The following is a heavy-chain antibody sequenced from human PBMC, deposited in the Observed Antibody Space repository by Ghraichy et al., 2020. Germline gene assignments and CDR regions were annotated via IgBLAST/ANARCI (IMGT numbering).Heavy chain of an antibody. CDR2: ISGSGGST. Sequence: GGSLRLSCAASGFTFSSYAMSWVRQAPGKGLEWVSAISGSGGSTYYADSVKGRFTISRDNSKNTLYLQMNSLRAEDTAVYYCAKGFSGLYSYGYGYYFDYWGQGTLVTVSS. CDR3: AKGFSGLYSYGYGYYFDY. D-gene: IGHD5-18*01. CDR1: GFTFSSYA. J-gene: IGHJ4*02. V-gene: IGHV3-23*01.